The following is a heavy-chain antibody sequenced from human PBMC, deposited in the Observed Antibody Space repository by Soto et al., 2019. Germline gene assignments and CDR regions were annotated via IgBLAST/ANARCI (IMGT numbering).Heavy chain of an antibody. J-gene: IGHJ6*02. V-gene: IGHV3-30-3*01. CDR1: GFTFSSYA. D-gene: IGHD2-2*02. Sequence: GGSLRLSCAASGFTFSSYAMHWVRQAPGKGLEWVAVISYDGSNKYYADSVKGRFTISRDSSKNTLYLQMNSLRAEDTAVYYCARSCSSTSCYNDYYYGMDVWGQGTTVTVSS. CDR3: ARSCSSTSCYNDYYYGMDV. CDR2: ISYDGSNK.